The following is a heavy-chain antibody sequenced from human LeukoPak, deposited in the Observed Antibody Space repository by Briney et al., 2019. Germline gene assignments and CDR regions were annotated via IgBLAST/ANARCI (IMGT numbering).Heavy chain of an antibody. CDR2: ISSRASTI. D-gene: IGHD4-23*01. V-gene: IGHV3-11*01. J-gene: IGHJ4*02. CDR1: GFTFSDYY. Sequence: GGSLRLSCVASGFTFSDYYMSWIRQAPGKGLEWVSYISSRASTIYYADSVKGRFTISRDNSINTIYLQMDSLRPEDTAIYFCAKAILGNQPCFDFWGQGALVTVSS. CDR3: AKAILGNQPCFDF.